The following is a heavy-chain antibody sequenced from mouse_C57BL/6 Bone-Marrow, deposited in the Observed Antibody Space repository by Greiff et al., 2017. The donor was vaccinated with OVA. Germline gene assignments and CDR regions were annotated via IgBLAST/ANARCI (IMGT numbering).Heavy chain of an antibody. J-gene: IGHJ4*01. CDR2: IRSKSNNYAT. D-gene: IGHD2-1*01. CDR1: GFSFNTYA. V-gene: IGHV10-1*01. Sequence: EVKLVESGGGLVQPKGSLKLSCAASGFSFNTYAMNWVRQAPGKGLEWVARIRSKSNNYATYYADSVKDRFTISRDDSESMLYLQMNNLKTEDTAMYYCVRLEWGNSNYAMDYWGQGTSVTVSS. CDR3: VRLEWGNSNYAMDY.